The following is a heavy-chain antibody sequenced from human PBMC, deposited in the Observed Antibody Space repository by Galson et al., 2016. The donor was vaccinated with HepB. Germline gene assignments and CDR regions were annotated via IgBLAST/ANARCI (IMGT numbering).Heavy chain of an antibody. V-gene: IGHV3-48*01. J-gene: IGHJ6*04. Sequence: SLRLSCAASGFVFSDFSLNWVRQAPGKGLEWLSYIDATTRNIYYAASVRGRFTISRDNAKNSLFLQMSSLRAEDTAVYYCAAPLTVFNFYGMDVWGKGTTVIVSS. CDR2: IDATTRNI. CDR3: AAPLTVFNFYGMDV. CDR1: GFVFSDFS. D-gene: IGHD3-3*01.